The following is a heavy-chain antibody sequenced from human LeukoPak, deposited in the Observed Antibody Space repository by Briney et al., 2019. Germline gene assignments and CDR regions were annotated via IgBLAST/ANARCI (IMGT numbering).Heavy chain of an antibody. CDR2: ISGSGGRT. Sequence: PAGSLRLSCAASGFTFSNYAMTWVRQAPGKGLEWVSAISGSGGRTYYPDSVKGRFTVSRDNSKNTLYLLMNSLRAEDTATYFCASTLVGATSGPDCYLENWGQGTLVTVSS. CDR1: GFTFSNYA. D-gene: IGHD1-26*01. V-gene: IGHV3-23*01. J-gene: IGHJ4*02. CDR3: ASTLVGATSGPDCYLEN.